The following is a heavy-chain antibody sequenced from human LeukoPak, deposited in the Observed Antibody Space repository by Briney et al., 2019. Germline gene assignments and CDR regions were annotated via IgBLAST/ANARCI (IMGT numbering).Heavy chain of an antibody. CDR2: ITTSSSDM. CDR1: GFTFSVYS. D-gene: IGHD3-10*01. CDR3: AKDGRGYYGSGSYLDY. Sequence: GGSLRLSCAASGFTFSVYSMNWVRQAPGKGLEWVSSITTSSSDMYYADSVKGRFTISRDNAKNSLFLQMNSLRAEDTAVYYCAKDGRGYYGSGSYLDYWGQGTLVTVSS. J-gene: IGHJ4*02. V-gene: IGHV3-21*01.